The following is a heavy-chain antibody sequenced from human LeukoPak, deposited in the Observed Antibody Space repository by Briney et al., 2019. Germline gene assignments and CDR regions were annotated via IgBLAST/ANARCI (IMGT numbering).Heavy chain of an antibody. J-gene: IGHJ4*02. CDR2: LNPDSGFT. Sequence: ASVKVSCKTSGYTFNLKYIHWVRQAPGQGLEWMGWLNPDSGFTNYAQKFQGRVTMTTDTPTGTAYMDLRSLKSDDTAVYYCAVHDFYSGGYHFDYWGQGTLVTVSS. V-gene: IGHV1-2*02. CDR1: GYTFNLKY. CDR3: AVHDFYSGGYHFDY. D-gene: IGHD3-3*01.